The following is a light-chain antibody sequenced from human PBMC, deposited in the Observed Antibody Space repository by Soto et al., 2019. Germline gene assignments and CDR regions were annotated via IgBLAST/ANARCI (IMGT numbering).Light chain of an antibody. CDR2: DVT. V-gene: IGLV2-11*01. J-gene: IGLJ2*01. CDR3: CSYAGSYMVV. CDR1: SSDVGAYNY. Sequence: QSALTQPRSVSGSLGQSVTMSCTGTSSDVGAYNYVSWYQQFPGKVPKVLIFDVTQRPSGVPGRFSGSKSGNTASLTISGLQAEDEADYYCCSYAGSYMVVFGGGTKLTVL.